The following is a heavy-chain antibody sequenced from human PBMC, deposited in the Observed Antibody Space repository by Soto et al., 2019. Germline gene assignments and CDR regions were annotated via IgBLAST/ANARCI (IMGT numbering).Heavy chain of an antibody. CDR1: GYTFMKYG. D-gene: IGHD3-10*01. V-gene: IGHV1-18*01. Sequence: QVQLVQSGGEVKKPGASVKVSCQASGYTFMKYGITWVRQAPGQVLEWMGWISADNGNTNYAQKFQGRVTMTTDTSTSTAHMELRSLRSDDTAVYYCARRGVLPDSWGQGTLVTVSS. J-gene: IGHJ4*02. CDR3: ARRGVLPDS. CDR2: ISADNGNT.